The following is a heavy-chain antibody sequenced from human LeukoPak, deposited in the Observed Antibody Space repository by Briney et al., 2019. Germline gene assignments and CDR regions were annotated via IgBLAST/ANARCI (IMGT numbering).Heavy chain of an antibody. Sequence: ASVKVSCKASGFTFTSSAMRWVRQARGQRLEWIGWIVVGSGNTNYAQKFQERVTITRDMSTSTAYMELSSLRSEDTAVYYCAADPDYDTLTGYKNWGQGTLVTVSS. D-gene: IGHD3-9*01. CDR3: AADPDYDTLTGYKN. V-gene: IGHV1-58*02. J-gene: IGHJ4*02. CDR1: GFTFTSSA. CDR2: IVVGSGNT.